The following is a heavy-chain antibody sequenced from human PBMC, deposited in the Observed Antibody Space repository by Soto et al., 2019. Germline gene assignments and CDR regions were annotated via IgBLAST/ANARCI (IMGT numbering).Heavy chain of an antibody. CDR1: GYTFTSYG. Sequence: GASVKVSCKASGYTFTSYGISWVRQAPGQGLEWMGWISAYNGNTNYAQKLQGRVTMTTDTSINTAYLELSSLRFDDAAVYFCERERFQVISDGMDVRGQGTGDTVSS. V-gene: IGHV1-18*01. D-gene: IGHD2-21*01. CDR2: ISAYNGNT. CDR3: ERERFQVISDGMDV. J-gene: IGHJ6*02.